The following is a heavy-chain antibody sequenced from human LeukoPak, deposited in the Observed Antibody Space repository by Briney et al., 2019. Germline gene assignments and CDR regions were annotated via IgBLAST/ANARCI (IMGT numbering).Heavy chain of an antibody. CDR3: ARHGDDCSSTSCYYYYCYGMDV. D-gene: IGHD2-2*01. J-gene: IGHJ6*02. CDR2: IYPGDSET. V-gene: IGHV5-51*01. Sequence: WIRQPPGKGLEWMGIIYPGDSETRYSPSFQGQVTISADKSISTAYLQWSSLKASDTAIYYCARHGDDCSSTSCYYYYCYGMDVWGQGTTVTVSS.